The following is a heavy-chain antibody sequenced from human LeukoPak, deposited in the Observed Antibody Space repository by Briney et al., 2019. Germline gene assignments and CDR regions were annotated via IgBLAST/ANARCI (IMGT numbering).Heavy chain of an antibody. CDR3: ARGGIVVVVAATYAFDI. CDR2: INHSGST. J-gene: IGHJ3*02. V-gene: IGHV4-34*01. D-gene: IGHD2-15*01. Sequence: PSETLSLTCAVYGGSFSGYYWSWIRQPPGKGLEWIGEINHSGSTNYNPSLKSRVTISVDTSKNQFSLKLSSVTAADTAVYYCARGGIVVVVAATYAFDIWGQGTMVTVSS. CDR1: GGSFSGYY.